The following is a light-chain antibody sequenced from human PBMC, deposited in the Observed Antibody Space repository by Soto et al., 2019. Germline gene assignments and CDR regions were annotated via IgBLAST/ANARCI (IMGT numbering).Light chain of an antibody. Sequence: QSALTQPPSVSGSPGQSITISCSGSSSDIGGYIYVSWYQQYPGKAPKLMIYEVNNRPSGVSNRFSGSKSGNTASLTISGLQAEDEADYYCSSYTSTAGRVFGTGTKLTVL. CDR2: EVN. CDR1: SSDIGGYIY. V-gene: IGLV2-14*01. J-gene: IGLJ3*02. CDR3: SSYTSTAGRV.